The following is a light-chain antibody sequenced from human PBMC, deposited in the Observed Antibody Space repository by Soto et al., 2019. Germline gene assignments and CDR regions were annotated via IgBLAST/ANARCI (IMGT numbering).Light chain of an antibody. CDR3: QQRSNWPSWT. V-gene: IGKV3-11*01. Sequence: EIAFTQSPATPASSPGERATLSCRSSQCVSRYLAWYQQKRGQAPRLLIYDASNRATGIQDRFSGSGSGTDFTLTISSLEPEDFAVYYCQQRSNWPSWTFGQGTKVDIK. J-gene: IGKJ1*01. CDR1: QCVSRY. CDR2: DAS.